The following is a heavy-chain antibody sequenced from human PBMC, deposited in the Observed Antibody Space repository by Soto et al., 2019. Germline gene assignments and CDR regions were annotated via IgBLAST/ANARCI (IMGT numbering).Heavy chain of an antibody. CDR2: ISSSGSTI. D-gene: IGHD6-13*01. CDR3: ARDRGIAAAGTRYYYYYYMDV. Sequence: GGSLRLSCAASGFTFSDYYMSWIRQAPGKGLEWVSYISSSGSTIYYADSVKGRFTISRDNAKNSLYLQMNRLRAEDTAVYYCARDRGIAAAGTRYYYYYYMDVWGKGTTVTVSS. CDR1: GFTFSDYY. V-gene: IGHV3-11*01. J-gene: IGHJ6*03.